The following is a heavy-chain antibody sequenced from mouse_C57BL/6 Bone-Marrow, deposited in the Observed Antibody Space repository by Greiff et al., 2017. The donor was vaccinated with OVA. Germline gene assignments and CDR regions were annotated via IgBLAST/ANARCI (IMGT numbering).Heavy chain of an antibody. J-gene: IGHJ4*01. CDR3: ARSETTVVATEDAMDY. CDR2: IDPNSGGT. D-gene: IGHD1-1*01. CDR1: GYTFTSYW. V-gene: IGHV1-72*01. Sequence: VKLQQPGAELVKPGASVKLSCKASGYTFTSYWMHWVKQRPGRGLEWIGRIDPNSGGTKYNEKFKSKATLTVDKPSSTAYMQLSSLTSEDSAVYYCARSETTVVATEDAMDYWGQGTSVTVSS.